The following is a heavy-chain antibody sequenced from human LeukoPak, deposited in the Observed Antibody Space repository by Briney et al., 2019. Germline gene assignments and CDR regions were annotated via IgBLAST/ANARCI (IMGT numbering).Heavy chain of an antibody. CDR2: IYYSGST. CDR3: ARENSDSSGWYSSDY. CDR1: GGSISNYY. D-gene: IGHD6-19*01. V-gene: IGHV4-59*01. Sequence: SETLSLTCTVSGGSISNYYWSWIRQPPEKGLEWIGYIYYSGSTNYNPSLKSRVTISVDTSKNQFSLKLSSVTAADTAVYYCARENSDSSGWYSSDYWGQGTLVTVSS. J-gene: IGHJ4*02.